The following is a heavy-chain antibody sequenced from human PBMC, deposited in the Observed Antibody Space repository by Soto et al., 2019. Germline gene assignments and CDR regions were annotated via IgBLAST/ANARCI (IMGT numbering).Heavy chain of an antibody. Sequence: SETLSLTCTVSGGSVSSGNYYWSWIRQSPGKGLEWIGYIYYSGSTNYNPSLKSRLTISVDTSKNQFSLRLSSVTAADTAVYYCARMYYYDSSGPFDYWGQGTLVTVSS. CDR2: IYYSGST. J-gene: IGHJ4*02. CDR3: ARMYYYDSSGPFDY. D-gene: IGHD3-22*01. CDR1: GGSVSSGNYY. V-gene: IGHV4-61*01.